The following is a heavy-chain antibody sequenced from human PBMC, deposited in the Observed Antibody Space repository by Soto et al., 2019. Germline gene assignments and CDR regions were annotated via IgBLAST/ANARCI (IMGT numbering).Heavy chain of an antibody. CDR3: AKDGKQQLVKRVWFDP. V-gene: IGHV3-23*01. CDR2: ISGSGGST. D-gene: IGHD6-13*01. J-gene: IGHJ5*02. Sequence: EVQLLESGGGLVQPGGSLRLSCAAAGFTFSSYAMSWVRQAPGKGLEWVSAISGSGGSTYYADSVKGRFTISRDNSKNTLYLQMNSLRAEDTAVYYCAKDGKQQLVKRVWFDPWGQGTLVTVSS. CDR1: GFTFSSYA.